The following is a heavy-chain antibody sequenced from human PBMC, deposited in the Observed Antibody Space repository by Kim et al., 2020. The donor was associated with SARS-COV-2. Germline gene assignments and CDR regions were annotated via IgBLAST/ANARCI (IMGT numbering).Heavy chain of an antibody. V-gene: IGHV3-30*01. Sequence: YYADSVKGRFTISRDNSKNTLYLQMNSLRAEDTAVYYCARSWYSSGYLDYWGQGTLVTVSS. CDR3: ARSWYSSGYLDY. D-gene: IGHD3-22*01. J-gene: IGHJ4*02.